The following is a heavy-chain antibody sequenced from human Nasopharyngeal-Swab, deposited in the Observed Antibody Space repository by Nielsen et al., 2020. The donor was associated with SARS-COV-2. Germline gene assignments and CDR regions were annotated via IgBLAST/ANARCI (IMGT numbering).Heavy chain of an antibody. J-gene: IGHJ4*02. V-gene: IGHV4-39*01. CDR1: GGSISSSSYY. CDR3: AISRPNYYGSGSLFDY. CDR2: IYYSGST. D-gene: IGHD3-10*01. Sequence: SETLSLTCTVSGGSISSSSYYWGWIRQPPGKGLEWIGSIYYSGSTHYNPSLTSRVTISVDTSKNHFSLKLSSVTAADTAVYYCAISRPNYYGSGSLFDYWGQGTLVTVSS.